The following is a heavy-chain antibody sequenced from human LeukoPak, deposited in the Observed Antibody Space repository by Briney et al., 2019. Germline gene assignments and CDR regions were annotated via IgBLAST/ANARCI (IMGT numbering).Heavy chain of an antibody. D-gene: IGHD5-24*01. V-gene: IGHV3-7*01. CDR2: IQKDGSEK. Sequence: GGSLRLSCVASGFRISSYWMSWVRQAPGKGLEWVANIQKDGSEKNYVDSVKGRFTISRDNAKNSLYLQMNSLRAEDTAVYYCARGESYWGQGTLVTVSS. CDR1: GFRISSYW. CDR3: ARGESY. J-gene: IGHJ4*02.